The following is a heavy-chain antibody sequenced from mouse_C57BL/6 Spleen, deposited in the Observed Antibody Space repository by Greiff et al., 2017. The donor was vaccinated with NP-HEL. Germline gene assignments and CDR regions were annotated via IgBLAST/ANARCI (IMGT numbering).Heavy chain of an antibody. CDR1: GYTFTNYW. Sequence: QVQLKQSGAELVRPGTSVKMSCKASGYTFTNYWIGWAKQRPGHGLEWIGDIYPGGGYTNYNEKFKGKATLTADKSSSTAYMQFSSLTSEDSAIYYCARAGDLTLDYWGQGTTLTVSS. CDR2: IYPGGGYT. V-gene: IGHV1-63*01. D-gene: IGHD4-1*01. J-gene: IGHJ2*01. CDR3: ARAGDLTLDY.